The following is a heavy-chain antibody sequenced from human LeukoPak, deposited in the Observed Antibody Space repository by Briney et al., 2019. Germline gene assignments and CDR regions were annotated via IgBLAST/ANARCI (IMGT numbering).Heavy chain of an antibody. Sequence: KSSETLSLTCTVSGRSISSSSYYWGWIRQPPGRGLEWIGSIYYSGSTYYNPSLKSRVTISVDTSRNQFSLKLSSVTAADTAVYYCARGLIQLWLWYFDLWGRGTLVTVSS. CDR2: IYYSGST. D-gene: IGHD5-18*01. CDR1: GRSISSSSYY. CDR3: ARGLIQLWLWYFDL. V-gene: IGHV4-39*07. J-gene: IGHJ2*01.